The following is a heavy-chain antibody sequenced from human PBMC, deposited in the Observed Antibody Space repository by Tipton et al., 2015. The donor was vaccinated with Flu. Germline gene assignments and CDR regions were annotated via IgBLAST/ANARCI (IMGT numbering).Heavy chain of an antibody. CDR2: IYYSGST. V-gene: IGHV4-34*01. D-gene: IGHD3-9*01. Sequence: TLSLTCVVYGGSFSGDYCSWIRQSPGTGLEWIGSIYYSGSTYYNPSLKSRVTMSIDTSKNQFSPKLTSVTAADTAVYYCAKEGSYNSLTNYYNKGVDPWGEETRVTVSS. CDR3: AKEGSYNSLTNYYNKGVDP. CDR1: GGSFSGDY. J-gene: IGHJ5*02.